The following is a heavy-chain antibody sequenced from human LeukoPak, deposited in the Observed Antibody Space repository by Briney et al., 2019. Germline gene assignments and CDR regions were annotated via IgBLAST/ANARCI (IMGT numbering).Heavy chain of an antibody. CDR1: GFTFSSIA. J-gene: IGHJ4*02. V-gene: IGHV3-23*01. CDR2: IRSNGETV. CDR3: AKGQELDDGVFDS. Sequence: GGSLRLSCAASGFTFSSIAMSWVRQAPGKGLEWVSAIRSNGETVYNADSVKGRFTISRDNSRQTLFLQMSSLRVEDTATYYCAKGQELDDGVFDSWGQGTLVTVSS. D-gene: IGHD1-1*01.